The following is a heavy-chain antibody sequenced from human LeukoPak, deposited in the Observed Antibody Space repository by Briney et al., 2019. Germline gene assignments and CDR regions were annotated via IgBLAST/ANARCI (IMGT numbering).Heavy chain of an antibody. CDR1: GGSISSYY. D-gene: IGHD3-3*01. Sequence: SETLSLTCTVSGGSISSYYWSWIRQPPGKGLEWIGYIYYSGSTNYNPSLKSRVTISVDTSKNQFSLKLSSVTAADTTVYYCARVSRSWSGYYPYYFDYWGQGTLVTVSS. CDR2: IYYSGST. CDR3: ARVSRSWSGYYPYYFDY. J-gene: IGHJ4*02. V-gene: IGHV4-59*01.